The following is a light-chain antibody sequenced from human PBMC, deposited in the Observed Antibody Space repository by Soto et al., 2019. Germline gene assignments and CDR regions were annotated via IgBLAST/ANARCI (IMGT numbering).Light chain of an antibody. CDR3: QQYGTSPQT. Sequence: EIVLTQSPGTLSLSPGERATLSCRASQSVSSTCLAWYQQKPGQAPRLLIYGASSRATAIPDRFSGSGSGTAFPLTISRLEPEDFAVYYCQQYGTSPQTFGQGTKVE. CDR2: GAS. J-gene: IGKJ1*01. V-gene: IGKV3-20*01. CDR1: QSVSSTC.